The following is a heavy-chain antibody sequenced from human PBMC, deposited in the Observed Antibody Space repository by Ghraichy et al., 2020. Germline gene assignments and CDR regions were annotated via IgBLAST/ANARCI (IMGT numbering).Heavy chain of an antibody. V-gene: IGHV1-8*01. D-gene: IGHD6-13*01. J-gene: IGHJ6*02. Sequence: ASVKVSCKASGYTFTSYDINWVRQATGPGLEWMGWMNPNSGNTGYAQKFQGRVTMTRNTSISTAYMELSSLRSEDTAVYYCATVGVSIAAAGTHYYGMDVWGQGTTVTVSS. CDR1: GYTFTSYD. CDR2: MNPNSGNT. CDR3: ATVGVSIAAAGTHYYGMDV.